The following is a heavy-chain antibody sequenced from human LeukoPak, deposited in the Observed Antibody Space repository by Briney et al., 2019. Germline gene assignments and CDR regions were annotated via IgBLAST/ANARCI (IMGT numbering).Heavy chain of an antibody. CDR1: GFTVSSTY. D-gene: IGHD4-11*01. V-gene: IGHV3-53*01. CDR3: AREGSTTIYMDV. J-gene: IGHJ6*03. Sequence: GGSLRLSCAASGFTVSSTYMNWVRQAPGKGLEWVSVIYSGGSTDYADSVKGRVTISRDNSKNTVYLQMNSLRAEDTAVYYCAREGSTTIYMDVWGKGTTVTVSS. CDR2: IYSGGST.